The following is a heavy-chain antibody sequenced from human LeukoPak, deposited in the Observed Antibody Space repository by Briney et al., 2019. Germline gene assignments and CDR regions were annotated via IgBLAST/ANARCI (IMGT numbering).Heavy chain of an antibody. CDR1: GGSISSYY. D-gene: IGHD2-15*01. V-gene: IGHV4-34*01. CDR3: ARGRADIVVVVAAYFQH. J-gene: IGHJ1*01. CDR2: INHSGST. Sequence: PSETLSLTCTVSGGSISSYYWSWIRQPPGKGLEWIGEINHSGSTNYNPSLKSRVTISVDTSKNQFSLKLSSVTAADTAVYYCARGRADIVVVVAAYFQHWGQGTLVTVSS.